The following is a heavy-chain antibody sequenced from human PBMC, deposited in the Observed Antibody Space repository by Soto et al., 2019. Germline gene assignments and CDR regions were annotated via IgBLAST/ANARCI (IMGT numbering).Heavy chain of an antibody. CDR2: IYYSGST. CDR3: ARAVGFDYYYYGMDV. J-gene: IGHJ6*02. CDR1: GGSISSYY. V-gene: IGHV4-59*01. Sequence: QVQLQESGPGLVKPSETLSLTCTVSGGSISSYYWSWIRQPPGKGLEWIGYIYYSGSTNYNPSLKSRVTISVDTSKNQFSLKLSSVTAVDTAVYYCARAVGFDYYYYGMDVWGQGTTVTVSS. D-gene: IGHD2-15*01.